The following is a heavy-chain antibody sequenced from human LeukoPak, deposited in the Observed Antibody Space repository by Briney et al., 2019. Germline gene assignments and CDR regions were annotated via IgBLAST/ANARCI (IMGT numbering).Heavy chain of an antibody. J-gene: IGHJ4*02. CDR3: ASKSTAWTIDY. Sequence: NTSETLSLTCTASGGSISSSSYYWGWIRQTPGKGLEWIGTMYYSGSTNYNPSLKSRVTLSIDTPKNQFSLRLSSVTAADTAVYYCASKSTAWTIDYWGQGTLVTVSS. CDR1: GGSISSSSYY. CDR2: MYYSGST. V-gene: IGHV4-39*01. D-gene: IGHD3/OR15-3a*01.